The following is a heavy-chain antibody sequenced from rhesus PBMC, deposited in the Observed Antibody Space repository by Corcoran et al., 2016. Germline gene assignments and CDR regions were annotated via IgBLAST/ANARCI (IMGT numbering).Heavy chain of an antibody. CDR3: ARAVYWYFDL. J-gene: IGHJ2*01. CDR2: IFGGTGST. Sequence: QVHLQESGPGLVKPSETLSLTCAVSGYPISSAYVWDWIRQPPGKGLEWIGQIFGGTGSTYYNPSLKSRVTVSKDTSKNQFSLKLRSVTAADTAVYYCARAVYWYFDLWGPGSPITISS. V-gene: IGHV4-127*01. CDR1: GYPISSAYV.